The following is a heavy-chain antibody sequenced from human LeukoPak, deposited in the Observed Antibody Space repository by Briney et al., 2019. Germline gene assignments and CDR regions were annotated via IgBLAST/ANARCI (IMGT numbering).Heavy chain of an antibody. D-gene: IGHD2-2*01. Sequence: GGSLRLSCAASGFTFSSYWMSWVRQAPGKGLEWVANIKQDGSEKYYVDSVKGRFTISRDNSKNTLYLQMNSLRAEDTAVYYCAKDYCSSTSCHLFDYWGQGTLVTVSS. V-gene: IGHV3-7*01. J-gene: IGHJ4*02. CDR1: GFTFSSYW. CDR2: IKQDGSEK. CDR3: AKDYCSSTSCHLFDY.